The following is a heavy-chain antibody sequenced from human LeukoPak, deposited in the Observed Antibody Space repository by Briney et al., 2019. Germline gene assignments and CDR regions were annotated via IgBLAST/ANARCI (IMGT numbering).Heavy chain of an antibody. D-gene: IGHD3-10*01. Sequence: GESLKISCKGSGYSFITYWIGSVHQRPGKGLEWMGIIYPGDSDIRYSPSFQGQVTISADKSINTAYLQWSSLKASDTAMYYCARSRDYYASGRLFDYWGQGTLVTVSS. CDR1: GYSFITYW. J-gene: IGHJ4*02. V-gene: IGHV5-51*07. CDR3: ARSRDYYASGRLFDY. CDR2: IYPGDSDI.